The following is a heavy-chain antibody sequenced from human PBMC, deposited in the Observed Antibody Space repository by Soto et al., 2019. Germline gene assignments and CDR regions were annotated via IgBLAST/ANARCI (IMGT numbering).Heavy chain of an antibody. CDR1: GFTFSSYA. CDR2: ISGSGGST. D-gene: IGHD2-2*01. V-gene: IGHV3-23*01. Sequence: GGSLRLSCAASGFTFSSYAMSWVRQAPGKGLEWVSAISGSGGSTYYADSVKGRFTISRDNSKNTLYLQMNSLRAEDTAVYYCANLVVPAATYYYYGMDVWGQGTTVTVSS. CDR3: ANLVVPAATYYYYGMDV. J-gene: IGHJ6*02.